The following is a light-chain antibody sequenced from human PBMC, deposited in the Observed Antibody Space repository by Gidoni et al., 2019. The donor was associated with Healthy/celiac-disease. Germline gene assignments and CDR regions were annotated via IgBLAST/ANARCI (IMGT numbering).Light chain of an antibody. V-gene: IGKV1-8*01. J-gene: IGKJ2*04. CDR2: AAS. CDR1: QGISSY. CDR3: QQYDSYPQCS. Sequence: AIRMTQSPSSFSASTGDRVTITCRASQGISSYLAWYQQKPGKAPKLLIYAASTLQSGVPSRFSGSGSGTDFTLTISCLQSEDFATYYCQQYDSYPQCSFGQGTKLEIK.